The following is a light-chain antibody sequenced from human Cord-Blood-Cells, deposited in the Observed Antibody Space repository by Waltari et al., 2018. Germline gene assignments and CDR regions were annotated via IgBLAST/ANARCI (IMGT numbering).Light chain of an antibody. CDR2: AAS. V-gene: IGKV1-9*01. CDR3: QQLNSYPRT. Sequence: DLQLTQSPSFLSASVGHQVTIPCRARQGISSYLAWYRQKPGKAPKLLIYAASIWQSGVESRFSGCGSGTEFTLTISSLQPEDFATDYGQQLNSYPRTFGQGTKVEIK. CDR1: QGISSY. J-gene: IGKJ1*01.